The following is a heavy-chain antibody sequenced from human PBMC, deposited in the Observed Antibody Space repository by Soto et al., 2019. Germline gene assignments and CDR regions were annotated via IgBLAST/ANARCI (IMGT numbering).Heavy chain of an antibody. CDR1: GGSFSNYY. CDR2: INQSGST. V-gene: IGHV4-34*01. Sequence: QVQLQQWGAGLLKPSETLSLTCAVYGGSFSNYYWSWIRQPPGKGLEWIGEINQSGSTNHNPSLKIRVTISVDTSKNQFSLKLSSVTAADTAVYYCARGRDYWGQGTLVTVSS. CDR3: ARGRDY. J-gene: IGHJ4*02.